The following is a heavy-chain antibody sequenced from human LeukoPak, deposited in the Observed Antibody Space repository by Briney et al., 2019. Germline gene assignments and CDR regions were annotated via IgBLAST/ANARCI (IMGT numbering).Heavy chain of an antibody. V-gene: IGHV3-48*02. D-gene: IGHD6-19*01. J-gene: IGHJ4*02. CDR3: ARDPPPSSSGWYYFDY. CDR2: ISSSSSTI. Sequence: QAGGSLRLSCAASGFTFSSYSMNWVRQAPGKGLEWVSYISSSSSTIYYADSVKGRFTISRDNAKNSLYLQVNSLRDEDTAVYYCARDPPPSSSGWYYFDYWGQGTLVTVSS. CDR1: GFTFSSYS.